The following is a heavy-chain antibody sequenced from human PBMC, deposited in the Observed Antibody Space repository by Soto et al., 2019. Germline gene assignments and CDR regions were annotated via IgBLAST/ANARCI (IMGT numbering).Heavy chain of an antibody. Sequence: GASVKVSCKASGHTFTVYYMNWVRQAPGQGLEWMGWINPKSGGTMYPQKFQGRVTMTWDTSISTAYMALTRLRSDDTALYYCARDLAKGGGSAGFDYWGQGTLVTVS. J-gene: IGHJ4*02. CDR2: INPKSGGT. D-gene: IGHD1-26*01. CDR3: ARDLAKGGGSAGFDY. CDR1: GHTFTVYY. V-gene: IGHV1-2*02.